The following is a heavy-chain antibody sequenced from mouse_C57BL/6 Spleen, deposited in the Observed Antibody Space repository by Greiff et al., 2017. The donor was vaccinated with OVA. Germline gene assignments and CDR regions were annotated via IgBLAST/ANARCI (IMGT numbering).Heavy chain of an antibody. Sequence: EVMLVESGGGLVKPGGSLKLSCAASGFTFSDYGMHWVRQAPEKGLEWVAYISSGSSTIYYADTVKGRFTISRNNAKNTLFLQMTSLRSEDTAMYYSARGNPIAMDYWGQGTSVTVSS. J-gene: IGHJ4*01. CDR2: ISSGSSTI. D-gene: IGHD2-1*01. V-gene: IGHV5-17*01. CDR3: ARGNPIAMDY. CDR1: GFTFSDYG.